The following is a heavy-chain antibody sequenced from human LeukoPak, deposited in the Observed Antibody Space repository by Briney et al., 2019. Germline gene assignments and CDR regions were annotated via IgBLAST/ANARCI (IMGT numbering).Heavy chain of an antibody. V-gene: IGHV3-33*01. CDR3: ARGKYQLLWGDY. CDR1: GFTFSSYG. CDR2: IWYDGSNK. Sequence: PGGSLRLSCAASGFTFSSYGMHWVHQAPGKGMEWVAVIWYDGSNKYYADSVKGRFTISRDNSKNTLYLQMNSLRAEGTAVYYCARGKYQLLWGDYWGQGTLVTVSS. J-gene: IGHJ4*02. D-gene: IGHD2-2*01.